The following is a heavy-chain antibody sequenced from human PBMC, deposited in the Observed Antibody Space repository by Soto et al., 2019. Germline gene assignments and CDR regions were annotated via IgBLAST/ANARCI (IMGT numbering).Heavy chain of an antibody. V-gene: IGHV3-21*04. D-gene: IGHD6-13*01. Sequence: GGSMILSCLASGFILSHYTMNWVRQAPGKGLEWVSLISSSSSFIYYPDSVKGRFTISRDNAKNSLFLQMNSLRAEDAAVYYCSRVGHTTRIVATGTGGDQWRQGTRV. CDR3: SRVGHTTRIVATGTGGDQ. CDR1: GFILSHYT. J-gene: IGHJ4*02. CDR2: ISSSSSFI.